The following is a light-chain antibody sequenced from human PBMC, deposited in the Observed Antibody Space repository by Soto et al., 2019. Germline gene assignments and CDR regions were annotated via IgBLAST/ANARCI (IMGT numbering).Light chain of an antibody. Sequence: DIQMTESPSTLSASVGDRVTITCRASQNIGNWLAWYQQKPGKTPDLLIYDASSLESGVPLRFSGSGSGTEFTLTLSSLQTDDSATYYCQQYNDEPWTFGQGTK. J-gene: IGKJ1*01. CDR2: DAS. CDR3: QQYNDEPWT. CDR1: QNIGNW. V-gene: IGKV1-5*01.